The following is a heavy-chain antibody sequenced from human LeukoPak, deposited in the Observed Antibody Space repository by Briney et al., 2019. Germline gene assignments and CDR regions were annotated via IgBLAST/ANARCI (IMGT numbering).Heavy chain of an antibody. CDR1: GLTVSSNY. Sequence: PGGSLRLSCAASGLTVSSNYMSWVRQAPGKGLEWVSVIYSGGSTYYADSVKGRFTISRDNSKNTLYLQMNSLRPEDTAVYYCARDPPVEMAARRAFDIWGQGTMVTVSS. CDR2: IYSGGST. J-gene: IGHJ3*02. V-gene: IGHV3-53*01. CDR3: ARDPPVEMAARRAFDI. D-gene: IGHD5-24*01.